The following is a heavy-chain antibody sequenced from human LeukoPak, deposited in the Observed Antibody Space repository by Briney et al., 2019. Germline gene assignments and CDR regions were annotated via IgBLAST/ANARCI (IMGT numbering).Heavy chain of an antibody. J-gene: IGHJ3*02. D-gene: IGHD4-11*01. CDR3: ARDAGGPTVTTNLDAFDI. V-gene: IGHV4-30-2*01. CDR2: IYHSGST. CDR1: GGSISSGGYY. Sequence: PSETLSLTCTVSGGSISSGGYYWSWIRQPPGKGLEWIGYIYHSGSTYYNPSLKSRVTISVDRSKNQFSLKLSSVTAADTAVYYCARDAGGPTVTTNLDAFDIWGQGTMVTVSS.